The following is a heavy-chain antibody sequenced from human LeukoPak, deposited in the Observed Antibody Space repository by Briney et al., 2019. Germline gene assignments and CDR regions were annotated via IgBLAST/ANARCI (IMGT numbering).Heavy chain of an antibody. V-gene: IGHV1-18*01. CDR2: ISAYNGNT. D-gene: IGHD6-6*01. CDR3: ATRAADKPTRPAYYYYYMDV. CDR1: GYTFTSYG. J-gene: IGHJ6*03. Sequence: ASVKVSCKASGYTFTSYGISWVRQAPGQGLEWMGWISAYNGNTNYAQKLQGRVTITADKSTSTAYMELSSLRSEDTAVYYCATRAADKPTRPAYYYYYMDVWGKGTTVTVSS.